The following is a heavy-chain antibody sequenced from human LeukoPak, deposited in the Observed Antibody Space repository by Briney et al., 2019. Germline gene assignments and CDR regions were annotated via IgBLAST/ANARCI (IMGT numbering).Heavy chain of an antibody. Sequence: GASVKVSCKASGGTFSSYAISWVRQAPGQGLEWMGRIIPILGIANYAQKFQGRVTITADKSTSTAYMELSSLRSEDTAVYYCARSFGSGWFEYYFDYWGQGTLVTVSS. V-gene: IGHV1-69*04. J-gene: IGHJ4*02. CDR2: IIPILGIA. CDR3: ARSFGSGWFEYYFDY. D-gene: IGHD6-19*01. CDR1: GGTFSSYA.